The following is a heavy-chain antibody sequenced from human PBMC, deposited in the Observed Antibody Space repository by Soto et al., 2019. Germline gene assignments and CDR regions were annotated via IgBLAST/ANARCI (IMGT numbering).Heavy chain of an antibody. CDR1: GGSISSSSYY. CDR3: ARRYLFPDFDY. V-gene: IGHV4-39*01. J-gene: IGHJ4*02. Sequence: SETLSLTCTVSGGSISSSSYYWGWIRQPPGKGLEWIGSIYYSGSTYYNPSLKSRVTISVDTSKNQFSLKLSSVTAADTAVYYCARRYLFPDFDYWGQGTLVTVSS. CDR2: IYYSGST. D-gene: IGHD2-15*01.